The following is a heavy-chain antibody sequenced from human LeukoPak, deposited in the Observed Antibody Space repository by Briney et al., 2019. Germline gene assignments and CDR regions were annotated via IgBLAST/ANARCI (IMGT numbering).Heavy chain of an antibody. V-gene: IGHV1-8*01. CDR1: GYTFTSYD. Sequence: ALVKVSCKASGYTFTSYDINWVRQATGQGLEWMGWMNPNSGNTGYAQKFQGRVTMTRNTSISTAYMELSSLRSEDTAVYYCARGHRITMVRGVIGWFDPWGQGTLVTVSS. D-gene: IGHD3-10*01. J-gene: IGHJ5*02. CDR2: MNPNSGNT. CDR3: ARGHRITMVRGVIGWFDP.